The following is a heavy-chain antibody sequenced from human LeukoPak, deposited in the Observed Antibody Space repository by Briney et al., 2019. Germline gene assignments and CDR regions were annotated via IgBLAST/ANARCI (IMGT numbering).Heavy chain of an antibody. J-gene: IGHJ4*02. CDR3: AREGGPYRPLDY. CDR2: VNLQGST. Sequence: PSETLSLTCGVSGGSITNTNYWTWVRQPPGKGLEWIGEVNLQGSTNYNPSLMGRVAIAVATSENHISLQLTSVTAADTAVYYCAREGGPYRPLDYSGQGTLVTVSS. CDR1: GGSITNTNY. V-gene: IGHV4-4*02.